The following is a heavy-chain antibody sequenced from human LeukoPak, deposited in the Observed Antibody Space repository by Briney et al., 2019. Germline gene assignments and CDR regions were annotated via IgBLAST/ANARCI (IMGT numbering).Heavy chain of an antibody. V-gene: IGHV3-23*01. J-gene: IGHJ6*02. Sequence: GGSLRLSCAASGFTFSSHAMSWVRQAPGEGLEWVSAISGSGGSTYYADSVKGRFTISRDNSKNTLYLQMNSLRAEDTAVYYCAKVLSESQLWLFGPYYYYGMDVWGQGTTVTVSS. CDR3: AKVLSESQLWLFGPYYYYGMDV. D-gene: IGHD5-18*01. CDR2: ISGSGGST. CDR1: GFTFSSHA.